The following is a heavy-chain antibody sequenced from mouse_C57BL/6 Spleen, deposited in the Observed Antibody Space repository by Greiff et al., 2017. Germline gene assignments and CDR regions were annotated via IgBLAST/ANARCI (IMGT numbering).Heavy chain of an antibody. J-gene: IGHJ3*01. CDR2: ISDGGSYT. CDR1: GFTFSSYA. Sequence: EVKLVESGGGLVKPGGSLKLSCAASGFTFSSYAMSWVRQTPEKRLEWVATISDGGSYTYYPDNVKGRFTISRDNAKNNLYLQMSHLKSEDTAMDYCARDVYDYDGFAYWGQGTLVTVSA. V-gene: IGHV5-4*01. CDR3: ARDVYDYDGFAY. D-gene: IGHD2-4*01.